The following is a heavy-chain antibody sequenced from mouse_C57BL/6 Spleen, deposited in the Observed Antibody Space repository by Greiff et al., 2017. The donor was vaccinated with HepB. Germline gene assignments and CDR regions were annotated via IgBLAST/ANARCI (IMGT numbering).Heavy chain of an antibody. J-gene: IGHJ2*01. CDR1: GYTFTSYW. CDR3: AITTVVAPYFDY. D-gene: IGHD1-1*01. V-gene: IGHV1-69*01. CDR2: IDPSDSYT. Sequence: QVQLQQSGAELVMPGASVKLSCKASGYTFTSYWMHWVKQRPGQGLEWIGEIDPSDSYTNYNQKFKGKSTLTVDKSSSTAYMQLSSLTSEDSAVYYCAITTVVAPYFDYWGQGTTLTVSS.